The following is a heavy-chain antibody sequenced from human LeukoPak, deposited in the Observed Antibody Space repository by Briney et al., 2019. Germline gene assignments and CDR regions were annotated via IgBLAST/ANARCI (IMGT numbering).Heavy chain of an antibody. V-gene: IGHV3-30*02. CDR1: GFTFSSYG. J-gene: IGHJ4*02. D-gene: IGHD6-13*01. Sequence: GGSLRLSCAASGFTFSSYGMHWVRQAPGKGLEWVAFIRYDGSNKYYADSVKGRFTISRDNSKNTLYLQMNSLRAEDTAVYYCARGIAAAGTWADYWGQGTLVTVSS. CDR2: IRYDGSNK. CDR3: ARGIAAAGTWADY.